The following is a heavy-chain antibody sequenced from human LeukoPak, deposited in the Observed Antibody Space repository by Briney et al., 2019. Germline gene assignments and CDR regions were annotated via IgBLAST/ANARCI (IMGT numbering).Heavy chain of an antibody. D-gene: IGHD6-13*01. J-gene: IGHJ3*02. CDR1: GDSISRYY. Sequence: SETLSLTCSVSGDSISRYYWNWIRQPAGRGLEWIGRIFTGGFINYNPSLSSRVAVSLDTSKNQVSLKLTSVTAADTAVYYCARHSMLSSTYFGVSDIWGQGTTVTVSS. CDR2: IFTGGFI. V-gene: IGHV4-4*07. CDR3: ARHSMLSSTYFGVSDI.